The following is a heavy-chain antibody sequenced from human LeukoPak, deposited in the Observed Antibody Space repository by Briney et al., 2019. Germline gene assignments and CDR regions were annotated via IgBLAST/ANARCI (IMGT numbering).Heavy chain of an antibody. J-gene: IGHJ3*02. CDR3: AKDLYISIQVAFDI. V-gene: IGHV3-23*01. D-gene: IGHD3-9*01. CDR1: GFTFTSSA. Sequence: GGSLRLSCAASGFTFTSSAMSWVRQAPGKGLEWVSAISGSGGSTYYADSVKGRFTISRDNSKNTLYLQMNSLRAEDTAVYYCAKDLYISIQVAFDIWGQGTMVTVSS. CDR2: ISGSGGST.